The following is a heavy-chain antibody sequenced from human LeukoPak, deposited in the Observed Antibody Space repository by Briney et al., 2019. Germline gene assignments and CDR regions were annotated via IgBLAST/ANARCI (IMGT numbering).Heavy chain of an antibody. CDR3: AKGLGLLWFGELIPFDY. J-gene: IGHJ4*02. D-gene: IGHD3-10*01. V-gene: IGHV3-23*01. Sequence: PGGSLRLSCAASGFTFSSYAMSWVRQAPGKGLEWVSAISGSGGSTYYADSVKGRFTIPRDNSKNTLYLQMNSLRAEDTAVYYCAKGLGLLWFGELIPFDYWGQGTLVTVSS. CDR2: ISGSGGST. CDR1: GFTFSSYA.